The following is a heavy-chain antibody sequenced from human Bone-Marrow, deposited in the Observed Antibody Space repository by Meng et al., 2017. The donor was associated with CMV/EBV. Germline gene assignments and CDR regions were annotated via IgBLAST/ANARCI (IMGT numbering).Heavy chain of an antibody. CDR2: ISSSGSTI. V-gene: IGHV3-11*01. Sequence: GGSLRLSCAASGFTFSDYYMSWIRQAPGKGLEWVSYISSSGSTIYYADSVKGRFTISRDNAKNSLYLQMNSLRAEDTAVYYCARECETWVPPDAFDIWGQGTMVTVSS. D-gene: IGHD1-26*01. J-gene: IGHJ3*02. CDR1: GFTFSDYY. CDR3: ARECETWVPPDAFDI.